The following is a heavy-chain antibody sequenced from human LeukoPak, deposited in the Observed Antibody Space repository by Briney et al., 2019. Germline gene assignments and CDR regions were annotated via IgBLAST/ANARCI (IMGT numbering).Heavy chain of an antibody. D-gene: IGHD3-10*01. Sequence: GGSLRLSCAASGFTFSSYAMSWVRQAPGKGLEWVSSISSSSSYIYYADSVKGRFTISRDNAKNTVYLQMNSLRAEDTAVYYCARVALGSYNWFDPWGQGTLVTVSS. V-gene: IGHV3-21*01. J-gene: IGHJ5*02. CDR2: ISSSSSYI. CDR3: ARVALGSYNWFDP. CDR1: GFTFSSYA.